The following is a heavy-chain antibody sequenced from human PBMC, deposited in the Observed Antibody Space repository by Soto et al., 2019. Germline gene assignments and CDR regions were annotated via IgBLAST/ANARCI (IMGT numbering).Heavy chain of an antibody. V-gene: IGHV4-31*03. CDR3: ARDRSMGMRYYYYGMDV. CDR1: GGSISSGGYY. J-gene: IGHJ6*02. Sequence: PSETLSLTCTVSGGSISSGGYYWSWIRQHPGKGLEWIGYIYYSGSTYYNPSLKSRVTISVDTSKNQFSLKLSSVTAADTAVYYCARDRSMGMRYYYYGMDVWGQGTTVTVSS. D-gene: IGHD3-10*01. CDR2: IYYSGST.